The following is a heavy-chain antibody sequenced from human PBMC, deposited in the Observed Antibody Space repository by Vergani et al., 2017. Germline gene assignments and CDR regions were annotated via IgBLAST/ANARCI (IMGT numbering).Heavy chain of an antibody. D-gene: IGHD2-2*01. Sequence: QVQLQQWGAGLLKPSETLSLTCAVYGGSFSGYYWSWIRQPPGKGLEWIGEINHSGSTNYNPSLKSRVTKSVDTTKNQFSLELSSVTAADPAVYYCERFRDIVVVPAAKDNPNWFDPWGQGTLVTVSS. J-gene: IGHJ5*02. V-gene: IGHV4-34*01. CDR2: INHSGST. CDR1: GGSFSGYY. CDR3: ERFRDIVVVPAAKDNPNWFDP.